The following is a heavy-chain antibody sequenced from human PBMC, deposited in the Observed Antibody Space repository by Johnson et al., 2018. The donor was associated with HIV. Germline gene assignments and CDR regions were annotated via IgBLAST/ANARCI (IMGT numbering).Heavy chain of an antibody. CDR1: GFTFSRNA. CDR2: ISDDGSNK. J-gene: IGHJ3*01. V-gene: IGHV3-30-3*01. Sequence: QLVESGGGVVQPGRSLRLSCAVSGFTFSRNAMHWVRQAPGKGLEWMAVISDDGSNKYYAESVKGRFTISRDNSKNTLYLQMNSLRPEDTAVYYCAREDLYDLGGQGTMVTVSS. D-gene: IGHD1-1*01. CDR3: AREDLYDL.